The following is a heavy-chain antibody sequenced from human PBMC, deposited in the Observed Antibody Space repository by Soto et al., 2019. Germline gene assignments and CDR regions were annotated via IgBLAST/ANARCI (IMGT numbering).Heavy chain of an antibody. J-gene: IGHJ5*02. CDR3: AKLRRGYSYGYIVP. CDR1: GGSISSSNW. Sequence: SETLSLTCAVSGGSISSSNWWSWVRQPPGKGLEWIGEIYHSGSTNYNPSLKSRVTISVDKSRNQFSLKLSSVTAADTAVYSCAKLRRGYSYGYIVPWGQGALVTVSS. CDR2: IYHSGST. V-gene: IGHV4-4*02. D-gene: IGHD5-18*01.